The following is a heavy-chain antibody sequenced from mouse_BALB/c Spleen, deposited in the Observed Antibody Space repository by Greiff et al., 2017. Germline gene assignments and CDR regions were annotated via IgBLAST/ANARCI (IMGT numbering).Heavy chain of an antibody. CDR2: IDPSDSYT. D-gene: IGHD1-1*01. J-gene: IGHJ4*01. Sequence: VQLQQPGAELVKPGASVKLSCKASGYTFTSYWMHWVKQRPGQGLEWIGEIDPSDSYTNYNQKFKGKATLTVDKSSSTAYMQLSSLTSEDSAVYYCARWDYGSSYAMDYWGQGTSVTVSS. CDR1: GYTFTSYW. CDR3: ARWDYGSSYAMDY. V-gene: IGHV1-69*02.